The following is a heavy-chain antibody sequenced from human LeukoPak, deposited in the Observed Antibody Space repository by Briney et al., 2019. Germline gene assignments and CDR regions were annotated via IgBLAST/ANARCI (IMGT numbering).Heavy chain of an antibody. D-gene: IGHD6-13*01. Sequence: SVKVSCKASGGTFSSYAISWVRQAPGQGLEWIGGIIPIFGTANYAQKFQGRVTITTDESTSTAYMALSSLRSEDPAVYYCARSGGVGGSSSLGAFDIWGQGTMVTVSS. J-gene: IGHJ3*02. CDR3: ARSGGVGGSSSLGAFDI. CDR1: GGTFSSYA. CDR2: IIPIFGTA. V-gene: IGHV1-69*05.